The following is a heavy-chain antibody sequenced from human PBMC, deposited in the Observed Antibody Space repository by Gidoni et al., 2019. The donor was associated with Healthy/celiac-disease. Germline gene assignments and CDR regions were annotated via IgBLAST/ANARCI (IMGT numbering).Heavy chain of an antibody. J-gene: IGHJ2*01. CDR2: IYSGGST. Sequence: EVQLVESGGGLVQPGGSLRLSCAASGFTVSSNYMSWVRQAPGKGLEWVSVIYSGGSTYYADSVKGRFTISRDNSKNTLYLQMNSLRAEDTAVYYCARDGGSSGYYPPYWYFDLWGRGTLVTVSS. CDR1: GFTVSSNY. D-gene: IGHD3-22*01. CDR3: ARDGGSSGYYPPYWYFDL. V-gene: IGHV3-66*01.